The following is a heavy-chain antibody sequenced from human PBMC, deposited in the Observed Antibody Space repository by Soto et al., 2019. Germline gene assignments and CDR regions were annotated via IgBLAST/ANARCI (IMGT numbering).Heavy chain of an antibody. CDR1: GFTFSSYA. CDR2: ISYDGSNK. D-gene: IGHD1-26*01. CDR3: AREDSGSYYYGMDV. J-gene: IGHJ6*02. V-gene: IGHV3-30-3*01. Sequence: GGSLRLSCAASGFTFSSYAMHWVRQAPGKGLEWVAVISYDGSNKYYADSVKGRFTISRDNSKNTLYLQMNSLRAEDTAVYYCAREDSGSYYYGMDVWGQGTTVTVSS.